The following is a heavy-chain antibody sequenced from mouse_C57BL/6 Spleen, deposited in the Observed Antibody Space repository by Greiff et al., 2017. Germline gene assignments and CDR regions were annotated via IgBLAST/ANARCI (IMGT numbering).Heavy chain of an antibody. Sequence: VQLQQPGAELVKPGASVKMSCKASGYTFTSYWITWVKQRPGQGLEWIGDIYPGSGSTNYNEKFKSKATLTVDTSSSTAYMQLSSLTSEDSAVYYCARASNYRGVGNFDYWGQGTTLTVSS. J-gene: IGHJ2*01. V-gene: IGHV1-55*01. CDR3: ARASNYRGVGNFDY. D-gene: IGHD2-5*01. CDR1: GYTFTSYW. CDR2: IYPGSGST.